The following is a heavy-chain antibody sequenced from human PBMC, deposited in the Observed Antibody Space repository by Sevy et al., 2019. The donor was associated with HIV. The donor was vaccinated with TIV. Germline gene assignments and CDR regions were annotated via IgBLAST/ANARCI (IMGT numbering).Heavy chain of an antibody. D-gene: IGHD3-22*01. CDR1: GGSFSGYY. CDR2: INHSGST. Sequence: SETLSLTCAVYGGSFSGYYWSWIRQPPGKGLEWIGEINHSGSTNYNPSLKSRVTISVDTSKNQFSLKLSSVTAADTAVYYCASNYYDSRADAFDIWGQGTMVTVSS. CDR3: ASNYYDSRADAFDI. J-gene: IGHJ3*02. V-gene: IGHV4-34*01.